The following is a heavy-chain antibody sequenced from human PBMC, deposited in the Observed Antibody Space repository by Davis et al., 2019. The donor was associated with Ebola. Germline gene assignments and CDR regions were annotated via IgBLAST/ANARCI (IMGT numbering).Heavy chain of an antibody. D-gene: IGHD2-2*01. CDR1: GFAFSNYN. CDR3: AGETPISSRSDW. CDR2: ITTNGWST. Sequence: GESLKISCTASGFAFSNYNMNWVRQAPGKGLEWVSSITTNGWSTYYADSVKGRFIISRDNAKNSLFLQMHSLRGDDTAVYFCAGETPISSRSDWWGQGTLVTVSS. J-gene: IGHJ4*02. V-gene: IGHV3-48*01.